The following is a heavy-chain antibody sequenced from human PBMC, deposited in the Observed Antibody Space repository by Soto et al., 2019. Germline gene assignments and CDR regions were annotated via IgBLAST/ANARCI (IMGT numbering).Heavy chain of an antibody. CDR1: GFPFNNAW. J-gene: IGHJ4*02. CDR2: IKSKTDGGTT. CDR3: TTDTYYYDSSGFDY. Sequence: GGSLRLSCATSGFPFNNAWMNWVRQAPGKGLEWVGHIKSKTDGGTTDYAAPVKGRFTISRDDSKNTLYLQMNSLKTEDTAVYYCTTDTYYYDSSGFDYWGQGTLVTVSS. V-gene: IGHV3-15*07. D-gene: IGHD3-22*01.